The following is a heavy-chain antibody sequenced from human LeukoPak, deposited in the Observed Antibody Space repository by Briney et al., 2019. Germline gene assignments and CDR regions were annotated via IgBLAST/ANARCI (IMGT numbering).Heavy chain of an antibody. CDR1: GFTFSTYT. CDR2: VSAGSRSI. V-gene: IGHV3-48*01. J-gene: IGHJ4*02. Sequence: GGSLRLSCVGSGFTFSTYTMNWVRQAPGKGPEWLSYVSAGSRSIDYADSVKGRFTISRDNAKNSLFLQMSSLRAEDTAVYYCARERGGYYSDYWGQGTLVTVSS. D-gene: IGHD3-3*01. CDR3: ARERGGYYSDY.